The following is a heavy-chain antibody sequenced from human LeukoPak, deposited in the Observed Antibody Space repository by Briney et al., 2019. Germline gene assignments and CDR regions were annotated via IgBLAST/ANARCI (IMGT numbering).Heavy chain of an antibody. V-gene: IGHV3-30-3*01. D-gene: IGHD6-13*01. CDR3: ARDVSLGAADYHFDY. CDR2: ISFDGNNK. J-gene: IGHJ4*02. CDR1: GFPFSSYA. Sequence: GGSLRLSCAASGFPFSSYAVHWVRQAPGKGLEWVAVISFDGNNKYCADSVKGRFTISRDNSKNTLYLQMNSLRVEDTAVYYCARDVSLGAADYHFDYWGQGTLVTVSS.